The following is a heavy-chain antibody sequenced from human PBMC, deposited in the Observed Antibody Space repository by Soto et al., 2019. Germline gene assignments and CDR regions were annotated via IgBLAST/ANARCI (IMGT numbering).Heavy chain of an antibody. CDR1: GFTFSSYA. Sequence: QVQLVESGGGVVQPGRSLRLSCAASGFTFSSYAMHWVRQAPGKGLEWVAVISYDGSNKYYADSVKGRFTISRDNSKNTLYLPMNSLRAADTDVYYCARDLKGIAAAVDYWGQGTLVTVSS. D-gene: IGHD6-13*01. J-gene: IGHJ4*02. CDR3: ARDLKGIAAAVDY. V-gene: IGHV3-30-3*01. CDR2: ISYDGSNK.